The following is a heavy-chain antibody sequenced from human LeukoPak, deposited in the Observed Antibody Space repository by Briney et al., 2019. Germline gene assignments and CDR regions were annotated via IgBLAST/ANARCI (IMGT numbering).Heavy chain of an antibody. CDR2: ISYDGSNK. V-gene: IGHV3-30*18. J-gene: IGHJ1*01. CDR1: GFTFSSYG. Sequence: GRSLRLSCAASGFTFSSYGMHWVRQAPGKGLEWVAVISYDGSNKYYADSVKGRFTISRDNSKNTLYLQMNSLRAEDTAVYYCAKDWGYSSSSEYFQHWGQGTLVTVPS. D-gene: IGHD6-6*01. CDR3: AKDWGYSSSSEYFQH.